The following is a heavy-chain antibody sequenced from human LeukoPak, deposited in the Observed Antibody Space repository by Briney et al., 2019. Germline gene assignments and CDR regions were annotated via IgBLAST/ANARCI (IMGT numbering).Heavy chain of an antibody. Sequence: GASVKVSCKASGYTFTSYYMHWLRQAHGQGLEWMGIINPSGGSTSYAQKFQGRVTMTRDTSTSTVYMELSSLRSEDTAVYYCARGSGYDILTGCEFDYWGQGTLVTVSS. J-gene: IGHJ4*02. D-gene: IGHD3-9*01. CDR2: INPSGGST. CDR1: GYTFTSYY. CDR3: ARGSGYDILTGCEFDY. V-gene: IGHV1-46*03.